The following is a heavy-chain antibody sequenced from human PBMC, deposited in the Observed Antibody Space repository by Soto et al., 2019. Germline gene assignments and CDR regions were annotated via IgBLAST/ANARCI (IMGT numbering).Heavy chain of an antibody. D-gene: IGHD3-16*01. J-gene: IGHJ3*02. Sequence: QVQLQESGPGLVKPSETLSLTCTVSGGSISSYYWSWIRQPPGKGLEWIGYIYYSGSTNYNPSLKSRVTISVDTSKNQFSLKLSSVTAADTAVYXCARALGEPNAIDIWGQGTMVTVSS. V-gene: IGHV4-59*01. CDR3: ARALGEPNAIDI. CDR1: GGSISSYY. CDR2: IYYSGST.